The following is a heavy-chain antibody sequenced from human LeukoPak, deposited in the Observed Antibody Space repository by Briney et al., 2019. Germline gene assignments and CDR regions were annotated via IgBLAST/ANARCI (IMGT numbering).Heavy chain of an antibody. CDR3: AKSDVTMVRGVIDY. CDR2: IRYDGSNK. CDR1: GFTFSSYG. J-gene: IGHJ4*02. V-gene: IGHV3-30*02. D-gene: IGHD3-10*01. Sequence: GGSLRLSCAASGFTFSSYGMHWVRQAPGKGLGWVAFIRYDGSNKYYADSVKGRFTISRDNSKNTLYLQMNSLRAEDTAVYFCAKSDVTMVRGVIDYWGQGTLVTVSS.